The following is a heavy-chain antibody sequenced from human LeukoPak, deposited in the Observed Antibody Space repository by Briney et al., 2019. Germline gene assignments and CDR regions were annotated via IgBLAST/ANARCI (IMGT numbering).Heavy chain of an antibody. CDR3: ARLLTYVEAFDI. CDR2: IYHSGST. V-gene: IGHV4-30-2*03. D-gene: IGHD1-1*01. CDR1: GGSISSGGYS. J-gene: IGHJ3*02. Sequence: SETLSLTCAVSGGSISSGGYSWSWIRQPPGKXXXWIGYIYHSGSTYYNPSLKSRVTISVDTSKNQFSLKLSSVTAADTAVYYCARLLTYVEAFDIWGQGTMVTVSS.